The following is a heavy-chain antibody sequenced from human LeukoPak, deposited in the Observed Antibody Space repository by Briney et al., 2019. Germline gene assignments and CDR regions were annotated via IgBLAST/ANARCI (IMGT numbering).Heavy chain of an antibody. J-gene: IGHJ5*02. V-gene: IGHV3-21*01. D-gene: IGHD4-23*01. CDR2: INSSSSYI. CDR3: ARDRFAVVTPRLFDP. CDR1: GFTFSSYS. Sequence: PGGSLRLSCAASGFTFSSYSMNWVRQAPGKGLEWVSSINSSSSYIYYADSVKGRFTISRDNAKNSLYLQMNSLRAEGTAVYYCARDRFAVVTPRLFDPWGQGTLVTVSS.